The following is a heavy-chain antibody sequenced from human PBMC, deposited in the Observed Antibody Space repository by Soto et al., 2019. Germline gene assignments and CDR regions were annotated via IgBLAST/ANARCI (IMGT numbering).Heavy chain of an antibody. CDR3: AKTFLARYCSSSICYDPADYFDY. CDR1: GFAFNNYA. V-gene: IGHV3-23*01. CDR2: INNGGDNI. Sequence: PGRSLRLSCAASGFAFNNYAMSWFRQAPGKGLEWVSSINNGGDNIYYADSVKGRFTISRDNSKSTLYLQMNSLRAEDTAVYYCAKTFLARYCSSSICYDPADYFDYWGQGTLVTVSS. D-gene: IGHD2-2*01. J-gene: IGHJ4*02.